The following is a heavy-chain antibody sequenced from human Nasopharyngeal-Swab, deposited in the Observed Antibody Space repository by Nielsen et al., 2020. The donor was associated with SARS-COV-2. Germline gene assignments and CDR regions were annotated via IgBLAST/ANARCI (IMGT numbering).Heavy chain of an antibody. CDR2: IWSDGSHE. D-gene: IGHD2-8*01. V-gene: IGHV3-33*01. J-gene: IGHJ4*02. Sequence: GESLKISCAASGSNFNDFGMHWVRQAPGKGLKWVAVIWSDGSHENHVDSVKGRFTISRDNSKDTLFLQMNSLRVEDTAVYYCARGPGVSRHDYWGQGALVTVSS. CDR3: ARGPGVSRHDY. CDR1: GSNFNDFG.